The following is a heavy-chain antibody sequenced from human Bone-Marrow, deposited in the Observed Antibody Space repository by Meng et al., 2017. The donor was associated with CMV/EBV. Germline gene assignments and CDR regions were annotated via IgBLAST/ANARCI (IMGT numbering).Heavy chain of an antibody. Sequence: ASVKVSCKASGYTFTSYYMHWVRQAPGQGLEWMGWISAYNGNTNYAQKLQGRVTMTTDTSTSTAYMELRSLRSDDTAVYYCAKESFLRFWVTGMSYGMDVWGQGTTVTVSS. CDR2: ISAYNGNT. CDR3: AKESFLRFWVTGMSYGMDV. D-gene: IGHD3-3*01. V-gene: IGHV1-18*04. CDR1: GYTFTSYY. J-gene: IGHJ6*02.